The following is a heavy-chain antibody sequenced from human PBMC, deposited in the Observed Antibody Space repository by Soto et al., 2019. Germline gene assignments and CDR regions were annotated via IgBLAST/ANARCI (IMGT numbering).Heavy chain of an antibody. J-gene: IGHJ4*02. CDR2: ISPMHGTA. CDR3: ATSRSYSSSWYGRYFDY. V-gene: IGHV1-69*01. D-gene: IGHD6-13*01. Sequence: QVQLVQSGAEVKKPGASVKVSCKASGGTFSSYAITWVRQAPEEGLEWMGGISPMHGTANYAQRFQGRVTISADESTSTAYMELIRLRSEHTAVYYCATSRSYSSSWYGRYFDYWGQGTLVTVSS. CDR1: GGTFSSYA.